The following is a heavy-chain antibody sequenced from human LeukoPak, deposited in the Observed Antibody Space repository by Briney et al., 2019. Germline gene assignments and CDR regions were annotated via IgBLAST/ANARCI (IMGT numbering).Heavy chain of an antibody. CDR3: AKDWTMIPGGDSWFDP. CDR1: GFTFTNYA. J-gene: IGHJ5*02. CDR2: ISGSGGST. D-gene: IGHD3-22*01. Sequence: GGSLRLSCAASGFTFTNYAMSWVRQAPGKGLEWVSAISGSGGSTYYADSVKGRFTISRDNSKNTLYLQMNSLRAEDTAVYYCAKDWTMIPGGDSWFDPGGQGTLVTVPS. V-gene: IGHV3-23*01.